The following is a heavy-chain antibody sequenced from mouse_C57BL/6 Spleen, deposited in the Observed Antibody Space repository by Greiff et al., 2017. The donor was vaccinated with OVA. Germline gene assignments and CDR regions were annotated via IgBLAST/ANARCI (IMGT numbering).Heavy chain of an antibody. CDR3: TRGVYDGFPFDY. J-gene: IGHJ2*01. CDR2: ISSGGDYI. Sequence: EVQRVESGEGLVKPGGSLKLSCAASGFTFSSYAMSWVRQTPEKRLEWVAYISSGGDYIYYADTVKGRFTISRDNARNTLYLQMSSLKSEDTAMYYCTRGVYDGFPFDYWGQGTTLTVSS. V-gene: IGHV5-9-1*02. CDR1: GFTFSSYA. D-gene: IGHD2-3*01.